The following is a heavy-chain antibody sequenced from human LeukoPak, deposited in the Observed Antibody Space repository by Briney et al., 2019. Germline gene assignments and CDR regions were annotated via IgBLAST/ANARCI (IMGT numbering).Heavy chain of an antibody. CDR3: ARDGYGSGSYYMDV. CDR1: GGSISSSNYY. Sequence: PSETLSLTCTVSGGSISSSNYYWGWIRQPPGKGLEWIGSIYYSGGTYYNLSLKSRVTISVDTSKNQFSLKLSSVTAADTAVYYCARDGYGSGSYYMDVWGKGTTVTVSS. J-gene: IGHJ6*03. V-gene: IGHV4-39*07. CDR2: IYYSGGT. D-gene: IGHD3-10*01.